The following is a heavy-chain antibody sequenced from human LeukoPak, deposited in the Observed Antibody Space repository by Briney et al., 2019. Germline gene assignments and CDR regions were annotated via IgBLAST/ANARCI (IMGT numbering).Heavy chain of an antibody. J-gene: IGHJ6*02. Sequence: PGGSLRLSCAASGFTFSSYWMSWVRQAPGKGLEWVANIKQDGSEKYYVDSVKGRFTISRDNAKNSLYLQVNSLRAEDTAVYYCVRDDPIVVVPAAMARDYYYYGMDVWGQGTTVTVSS. CDR2: IKQDGSEK. V-gene: IGHV3-7*01. D-gene: IGHD2-2*01. CDR3: VRDDPIVVVPAAMARDYYYYGMDV. CDR1: GFTFSSYW.